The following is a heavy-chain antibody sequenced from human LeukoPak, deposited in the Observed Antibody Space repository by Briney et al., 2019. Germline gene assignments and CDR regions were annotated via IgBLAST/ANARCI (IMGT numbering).Heavy chain of an antibody. Sequence: PSGTLSLTCGVSGGSISNTNWWSWVRQPPGQGLERIGEISLTGLTHYNPSLESRVTVSLDKSKNQLSLNLTSVTAADTAVYYCSRENGAFPPFGYWGQGTLVTVLS. J-gene: IGHJ4*02. CDR3: SRENGAFPPFGY. CDR1: GGSISNTNW. V-gene: IGHV4-4*02. CDR2: ISLTGLT. D-gene: IGHD2-8*01.